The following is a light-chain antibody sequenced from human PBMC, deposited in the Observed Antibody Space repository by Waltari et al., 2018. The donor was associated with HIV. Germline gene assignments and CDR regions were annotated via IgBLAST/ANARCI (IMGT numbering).Light chain of an antibody. Sequence: QSVLTQTPSLSGTPGQRVTISCSGGYSNIGSNTVNWYQQFPGTAPRLLIYSNNRRPAGGPDRFSGSKSGTSASLVISELQSQDEADYHCAAWDDSLHGELFGGGTKLTVL. V-gene: IGLV1-44*01. CDR3: AAWDDSLHGEL. CDR1: YSNIGSNT. J-gene: IGLJ2*01. CDR2: SNN.